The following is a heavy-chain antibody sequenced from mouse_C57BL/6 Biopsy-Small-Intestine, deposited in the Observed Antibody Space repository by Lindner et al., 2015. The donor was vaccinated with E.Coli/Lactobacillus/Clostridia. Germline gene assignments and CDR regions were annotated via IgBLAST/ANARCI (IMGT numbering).Heavy chain of an antibody. CDR1: GYTFTSYW. CDR2: VYPGSGSA. V-gene: IGHV1-55*01. CDR3: AYFDYDEGFAY. J-gene: IGHJ3*01. D-gene: IGHD2-4*01. Sequence: VQLQESGAELVKPGASVKMSCKASGYTFTSYWITWVKQRPGQGLDWIGDVYPGSGSANYNEKFKIKATLTVDTSSSTAYMQVNSLTSEDSAVYYCAYFDYDEGFAYWGQGTLVTVSA.